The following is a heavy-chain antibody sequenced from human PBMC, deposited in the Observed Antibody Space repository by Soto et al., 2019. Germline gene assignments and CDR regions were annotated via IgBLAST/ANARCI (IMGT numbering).Heavy chain of an antibody. CDR3: ANRHYYDSSGYSGMDV. J-gene: IGHJ6*02. CDR2: ISGSGGST. CDR1: GFTFSSYA. Sequence: GGSLRLSCAASGFTFSSYAMSWVRQAPGKGLEWVSAISGSGGSTYYADSVKGRFTISRDNSKNTLYLQMNSLRAEDTAVYYCANRHYYDSSGYSGMDVWGQGTTVTVSS. V-gene: IGHV3-23*01. D-gene: IGHD3-22*01.